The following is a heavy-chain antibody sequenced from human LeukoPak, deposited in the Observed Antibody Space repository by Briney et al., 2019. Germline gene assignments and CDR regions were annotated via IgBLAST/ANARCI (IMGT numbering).Heavy chain of an antibody. CDR1: GYTFTGYY. J-gene: IGHJ5*02. V-gene: IGHV1-2*02. D-gene: IGHD2-15*01. CDR3: ARDDCPGSTCSAGP. CDR2: INPDSGGT. Sequence: ASVKVSCKTSGYTFTGYYIHWVRQAPGQGLEWMGWINPDSGGTIYARNFQGRVTMTRDTSISTAYMELNRLRSDDMAVYYCARDDCPGSTCSAGPWGQGTLVTVSS.